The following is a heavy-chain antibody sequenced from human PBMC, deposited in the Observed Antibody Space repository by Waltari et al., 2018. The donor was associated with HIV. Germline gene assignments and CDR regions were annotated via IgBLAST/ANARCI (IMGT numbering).Heavy chain of an antibody. J-gene: IGHJ5*01. CDR3: AKGGSHLTIFEAWFDS. CDR1: GFTLDDYH. Sequence: EVQLLESGGGLVEPGRSLRLCCAASGFTLDDYHMHWVRQAPGKGLEWVSGIGWNSGITDYGDSVKGRFTISRDNAKNSLYLQMNSLTVEDTAFYYCAKGGSHLTIFEAWFDSWGQGTLVTVSS. D-gene: IGHD3-3*01. V-gene: IGHV3-9*01. CDR2: IGWNSGIT.